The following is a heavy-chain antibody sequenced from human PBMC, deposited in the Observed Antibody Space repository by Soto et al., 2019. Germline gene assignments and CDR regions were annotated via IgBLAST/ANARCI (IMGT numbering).Heavy chain of an antibody. CDR1: GYTFTSYG. J-gene: IGHJ6*04. CDR2: ISAYNCNT. Sequence: ASVKVSCKDSGYTFTSYGISWVRQAPGQGLEWMGWISAYNCNTNYAQKLQGRVTRTTDTSTSTAYMELRSLRSDDTAVYYCARFRSVQRDRRHYNYSVRDFWGKGPTVPVSS. CDR3: ARFRSVQRDRRHYNYSVRDF. V-gene: IGHV1-18*04. D-gene: IGHD1-1*01.